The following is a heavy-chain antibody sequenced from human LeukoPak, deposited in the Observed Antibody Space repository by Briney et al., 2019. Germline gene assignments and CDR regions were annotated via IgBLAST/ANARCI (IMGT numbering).Heavy chain of an antibody. J-gene: IGHJ4*02. Sequence: SETLSLTCAVYGGSFSGYYWSWIRQPPGKGLEWIGEISHSGTTHYTPSLKTRVTISLDTSKNQFSLKLSSVTAADTAVYYCARGRDFYFDYWGQGTLVTVSS. D-gene: IGHD3/OR15-3a*01. CDR3: ARGRDFYFDY. V-gene: IGHV4-34*01. CDR2: ISHSGTT. CDR1: GGSFSGYY.